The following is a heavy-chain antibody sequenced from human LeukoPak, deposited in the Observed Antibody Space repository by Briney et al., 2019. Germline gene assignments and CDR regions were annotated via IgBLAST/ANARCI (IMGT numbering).Heavy chain of an antibody. J-gene: IGHJ6*03. CDR3: ARVGYSFSINDWSRTGLGAYPTKYYYMDV. D-gene: IGHD5-18*01. Sequence: SETLSLTCAVYGGSFSGYSWSWIRQPPGKGLEWIGEINPSGATNHSPSLMSRVSMSIDTSKNQISLRVSSVTAADTAVYYCARVGYSFSINDWSRTGLGAYPTKYYYMDVWGKGTTVTVSS. CDR1: GGSFSGYS. V-gene: IGHV4-34*01. CDR2: INPSGAT.